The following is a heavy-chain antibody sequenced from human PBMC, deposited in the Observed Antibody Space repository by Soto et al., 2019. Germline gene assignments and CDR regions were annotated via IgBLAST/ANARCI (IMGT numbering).Heavy chain of an antibody. D-gene: IGHD3-3*01. CDR3: ARDKTIFGVVKVGMDV. CDR2: ISSSGSTI. CDR1: GFTFSSYE. J-gene: IGHJ6*02. Sequence: EVQLVESGGGLVQPGGSLRLSCAASGFTFSSYEMNWVRQAPGKGLEWVSYISSSGSTICYADSVKGRFTISRDNAKNSLYLQMNSLRAEDTAVYYCARDKTIFGVVKVGMDVWGQGTTVTVSS. V-gene: IGHV3-48*03.